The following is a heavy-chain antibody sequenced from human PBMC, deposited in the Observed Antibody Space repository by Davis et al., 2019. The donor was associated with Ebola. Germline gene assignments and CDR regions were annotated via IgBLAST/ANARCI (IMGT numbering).Heavy chain of an antibody. CDR3: ARNRHDISLDWFDP. CDR2: IYSGGST. CDR1: GFTVSSNY. V-gene: IGHV3-66*01. Sequence: GESLKISCAASGFTVSSNYISWVRQAPGKGLEWVSVIYSGGSTYYADSVKGRFTISSDNSKNTLYLQMNSLRAEDTAVYYCARNRHDISLDWFDPWGQGTLVTVSS. J-gene: IGHJ5*02. D-gene: IGHD3-9*01.